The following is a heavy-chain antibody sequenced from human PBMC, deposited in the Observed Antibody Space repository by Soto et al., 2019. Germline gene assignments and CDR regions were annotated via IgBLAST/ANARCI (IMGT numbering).Heavy chain of an antibody. CDR2: ISISGTTI. Sequence: QVQLVESGGGLVKPGGSLRLSCAASGFTLSDYYMTWIRQAPGKGLAWVSDISISGTTIHYADSVRGRFTISRDNAKNSLWLQLDTLRAGDTVVYYCARCRGDGDYNFWGQGTLVTVSS. CDR1: GFTLSDYY. V-gene: IGHV3-11*01. D-gene: IGHD2-21*01. CDR3: ARCRGDGDYNF. J-gene: IGHJ4*02.